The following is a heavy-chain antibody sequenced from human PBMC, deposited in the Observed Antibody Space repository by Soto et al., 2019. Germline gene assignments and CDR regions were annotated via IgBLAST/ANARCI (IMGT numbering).Heavy chain of an antibody. CDR2: IYYSGST. V-gene: IGHV4-59*01. CDR1: GGSISSYY. J-gene: IGHJ6*03. Sequence: SETLSLTCTVSGGSISSYYWSWIRQPPGKGLEWIGYIYYSGSTNYNPSLKSRVTISVDTSKNQFSLKLSSVTAADTAVYYCARGDYGSLSLNYYYYYYMDVWGKGTTVTVSS. CDR3: ARGDYGSLSLNYYYYYYMDV. D-gene: IGHD4-17*01.